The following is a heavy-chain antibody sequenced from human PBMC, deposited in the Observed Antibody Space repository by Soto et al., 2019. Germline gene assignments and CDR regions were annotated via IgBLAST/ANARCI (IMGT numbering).Heavy chain of an antibody. Sequence: GESLKISCKGSGYSFTSYWIGWVRQMPGKGLEWMGIIYPGDSDTRYSPSFQGQVTISADKSISTAYLQINSLKSEDTAVYFCARHPGGGNWFDPWGQGTLVTVSS. CDR2: IYPGDSDT. J-gene: IGHJ5*02. D-gene: IGHD3-16*01. V-gene: IGHV5-51*01. CDR3: ARHPGGGNWFDP. CDR1: GYSFTSYW.